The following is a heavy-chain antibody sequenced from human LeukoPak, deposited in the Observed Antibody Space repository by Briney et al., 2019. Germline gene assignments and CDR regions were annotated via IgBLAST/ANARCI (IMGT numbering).Heavy chain of an antibody. CDR3: ARVRGLGVISPYSDY. D-gene: IGHD3-16*02. J-gene: IGHJ4*02. CDR2: VSYRGST. V-gene: IGHV4-59*08. CDR1: GGSISNDH. Sequence: SETLSLTCTVSGGSISNDHWGWIRQPPGKRQEWIGCVSYRGSTNYSPSLESRVTISLDTSKNQFSLKLSSVTAADTAVYYCARVRGLGVISPYSDYWGQGTLVTVSS.